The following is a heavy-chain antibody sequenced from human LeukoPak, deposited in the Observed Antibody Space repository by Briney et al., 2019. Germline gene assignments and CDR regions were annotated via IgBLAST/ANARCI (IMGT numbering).Heavy chain of an antibody. CDR1: GYTFTGYY. CDR2: INPNSGGT. J-gene: IGHJ4*02. Sequence: EASVKVSCKASGYTFTGYYMHWVRQAPGQGLEWMGWINPNSGGTNYAQKFQGRVTMTRDTSISTAYMELSGLRSDDTAVYYCARRVDYYDSSGYSPLFDYWGQGTLVTVSS. CDR3: ARRVDYYDSSGYSPLFDY. D-gene: IGHD3-22*01. V-gene: IGHV1-2*02.